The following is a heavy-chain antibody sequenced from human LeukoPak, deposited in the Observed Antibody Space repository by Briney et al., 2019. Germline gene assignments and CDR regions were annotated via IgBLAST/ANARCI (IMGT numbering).Heavy chain of an antibody. CDR1: GFTFSSYA. V-gene: IGHV3-30-3*01. Sequence: GGSLRLSCAASGFTFSSYAMHWVRQAPGKGLEWVAVISYDGSNKYYADSVKGRFTISRDNSKNTLYLQMNSLRAEDTAVYYCARGEGATMIVVATTFDYWGQGTLVTVSS. J-gene: IGHJ4*02. D-gene: IGHD3-22*01. CDR3: ARGEGATMIVVATTFDY. CDR2: ISYDGSNK.